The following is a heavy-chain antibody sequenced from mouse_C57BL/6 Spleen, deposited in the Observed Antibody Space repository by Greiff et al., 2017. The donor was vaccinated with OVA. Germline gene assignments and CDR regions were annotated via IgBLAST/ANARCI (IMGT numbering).Heavy chain of an antibody. D-gene: IGHD2-4*01. CDR3: TRDGGLRRYWYFDV. V-gene: IGHV5-9-1*02. Sequence: EVQGVESGEGLVKPGGSLKLSCAASGFTFSSYAMSWVRQTPEKRLEWVAYISSGGDYIYYADTVKGRFTISRDNARNTLYLQMSSLKSEDTAMYYCTRDGGLRRYWYFDVWGTGTTVTVSS. J-gene: IGHJ1*03. CDR2: ISSGGDYI. CDR1: GFTFSSYA.